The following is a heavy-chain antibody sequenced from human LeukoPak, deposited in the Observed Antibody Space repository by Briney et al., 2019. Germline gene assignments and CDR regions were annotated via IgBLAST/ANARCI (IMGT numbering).Heavy chain of an antibody. CDR2: ISYDGSNK. J-gene: IGHJ4*02. Sequence: PGRSLRLSCAASGFTFSSYGMHWVRQAPGKGLEWVAVISYDGSNKYYADSVKGRFTISRDNSKNTLYLQMNSLRAEDTAVYYCAKALFVVVTAVPFDYWGQGTLVTVSS. CDR1: GFTFSSYG. D-gene: IGHD2-21*02. CDR3: AKALFVVVTAVPFDY. V-gene: IGHV3-30*18.